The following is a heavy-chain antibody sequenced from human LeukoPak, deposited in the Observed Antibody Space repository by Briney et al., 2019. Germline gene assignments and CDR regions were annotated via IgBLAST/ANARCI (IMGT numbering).Heavy chain of an antibody. J-gene: IGHJ4*02. D-gene: IGHD3-10*01. V-gene: IGHV3-30-3*01. Sequence: GGSLRLSCAASGFTFSSYAMYWVRQAPGKGLEWVAVISYDGSNKYYADSVKGRFTISRDNSKNTLYLQMNSLRAEDTAVYYCAGGGSGSYSNFDYWGQGTLVTVSS. CDR2: ISYDGSNK. CDR1: GFTFSSYA. CDR3: AGGGSGSYSNFDY.